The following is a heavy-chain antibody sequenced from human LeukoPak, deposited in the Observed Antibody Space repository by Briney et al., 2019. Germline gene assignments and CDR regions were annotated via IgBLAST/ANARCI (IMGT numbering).Heavy chain of an antibody. CDR2: ISGTTRTI. Sequence: GGSLRLSCAASGFTFNSYSMSWVRQAPGKGLEWISYISGTTRTIYYADSVKGRFTISRDNAKNSLYLQMNSLRAEDTAVYYCAREFSSSGSYPLGYWGQGTLVTVSS. V-gene: IGHV3-48*04. CDR1: GFTFNSYS. D-gene: IGHD3-10*01. CDR3: AREFSSSGSYPLGY. J-gene: IGHJ4*02.